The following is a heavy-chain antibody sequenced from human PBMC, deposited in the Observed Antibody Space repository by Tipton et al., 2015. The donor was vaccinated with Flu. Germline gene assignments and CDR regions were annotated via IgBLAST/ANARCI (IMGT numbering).Heavy chain of an antibody. Sequence: TLSLTCTVSGGSISSSRYYWGWIRQPPGKGLEWIGSIYRSGTAYYNPSLKSRVTMSVDTSKSQISLKLILVTAADTAVYYCARHHRWLGYFESWGLGTLVTVSS. CDR2: IYRSGTA. J-gene: IGHJ4*02. CDR3: ARHHRWLGYFES. CDR1: GGSISSSRYY. D-gene: IGHD3-9*01. V-gene: IGHV4-39*07.